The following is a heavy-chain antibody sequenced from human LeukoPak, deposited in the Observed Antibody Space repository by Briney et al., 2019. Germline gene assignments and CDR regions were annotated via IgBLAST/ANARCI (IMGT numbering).Heavy chain of an antibody. J-gene: IGHJ4*02. CDR1: GFTFSSYG. D-gene: IGHD3-10*01. V-gene: IGHV3-30*03. CDR2: ISYDGSNK. Sequence: PGGSLSLSCAASGFTFSSYGMHWVRQAPGKGLEWVAVISYDGSNKYYADSVKGRFTISRDNSKNTLYLQMNSLRAEDTAVYYCAYYGSGSYYLSYFDYWGQGTLVTVSS. CDR3: AYYGSGSYYLSYFDY.